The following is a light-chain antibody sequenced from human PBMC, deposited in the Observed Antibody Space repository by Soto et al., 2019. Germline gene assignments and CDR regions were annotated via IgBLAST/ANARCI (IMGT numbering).Light chain of an antibody. J-gene: IGKJ1*01. CDR2: GAS. CDR3: HQYSSSTKT. CDR1: QSVDSNY. V-gene: IGKV3-20*01. Sequence: EIVLTQSPGTLSLSPGEEATLSCRASQSVDSNYLAWYQQKPGQTPRLIIYGASGRADGIPHRFSGSGSGTDFTLTISRLEPEDFAVYYCHQYSSSTKTFGQGTKVDI.